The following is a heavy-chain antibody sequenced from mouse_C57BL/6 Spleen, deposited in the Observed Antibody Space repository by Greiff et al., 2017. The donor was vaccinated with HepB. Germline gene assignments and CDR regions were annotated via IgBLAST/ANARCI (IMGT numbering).Heavy chain of an antibody. Sequence: EVQLQQSGPVLVKPGASVKMSCKASGYTFTDYYMNWVKQSHGKSLAWIGVINPYNGCTSYTEKFKGKATLTVGKSSSTAYMELNSLTSEDSAVYYCARSPSTTVVATHVPYAMDYWGQGTSVTVSS. CDR1: GYTFTDYY. CDR2: INPYNGCT. CDR3: ARSPSTTVVATHVPYAMDY. J-gene: IGHJ4*01. D-gene: IGHD1-1*01. V-gene: IGHV1-19*01.